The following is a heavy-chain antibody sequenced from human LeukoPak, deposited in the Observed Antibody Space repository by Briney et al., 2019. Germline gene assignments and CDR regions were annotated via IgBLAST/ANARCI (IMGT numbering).Heavy chain of an antibody. J-gene: IGHJ4*02. V-gene: IGHV4-39*07. CDR1: GGSISSSSYY. CDR3: ARGDSGSYLIDY. D-gene: IGHD1-26*01. Sequence: PSETLSLTCTVSGGSISSSSYYWGWIRQPPGKGLEWIGSIYYSGSTYYNPSLKSRVTISVDTSKNQFSLKLSSVTAADTAVYYCARGDSGSYLIDYWGQGTLVTVSS. CDR2: IYYSGST.